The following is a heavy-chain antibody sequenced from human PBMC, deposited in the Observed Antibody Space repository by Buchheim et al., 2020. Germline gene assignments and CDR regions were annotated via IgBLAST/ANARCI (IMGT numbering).Heavy chain of an antibody. CDR2: IYYSGST. V-gene: IGHV4-30-4*07. CDR3: ARGLYYDSSGYYFDY. D-gene: IGHD3-22*01. J-gene: IGHJ4*02. Sequence: QVQLQESGPGLVKPSQTLSLTCAVSGGSISSGGYSWSWIRQPPGKGLEWFGYIYYSGSTYYNPSLKSRVTISVDTSNNQFSLKLSSVTAADTAVYYCARGLYYDSSGYYFDYWGQGTL. CDR1: GGSISSGGYS.